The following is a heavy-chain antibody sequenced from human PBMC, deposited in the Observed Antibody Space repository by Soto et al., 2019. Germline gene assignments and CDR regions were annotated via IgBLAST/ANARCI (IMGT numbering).Heavy chain of an antibody. CDR3: ASGLEAWGRPRVI. CDR2: INSDGSST. D-gene: IGHD3-16*01. Sequence: EVPLVESGGGLVQPEGSLRLSCTASESTLSSHWMHWVRQAPGKGLVWVSRINSDGSSTMYADSVKGRFTISRDNAKNTMYLQMNSLRAEDTAVYYCASGLEAWGRPRVIWGQGTLVTVSS. J-gene: IGHJ3*02. CDR1: ESTLSSHW. V-gene: IGHV3-74*02.